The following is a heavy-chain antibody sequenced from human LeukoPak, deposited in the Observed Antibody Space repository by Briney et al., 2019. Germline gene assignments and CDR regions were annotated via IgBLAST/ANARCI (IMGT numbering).Heavy chain of an antibody. D-gene: IGHD3-16*02. CDR2: INQSGST. J-gene: IGHJ4*02. CDR1: GGSFSGYY. CDR3: ASNYDYVWGSYRSLDY. V-gene: IGHV4-34*01. Sequence: SETLSLTCAVYGGSFSGYYWSWIRQPPGKGLEWIGEINQSGSTNYNPSLKSRVTISVNTSKNQFSLKLSSVTAADTAVYYCASNYDYVWGSYRSLDYWGQGTLVTVSS.